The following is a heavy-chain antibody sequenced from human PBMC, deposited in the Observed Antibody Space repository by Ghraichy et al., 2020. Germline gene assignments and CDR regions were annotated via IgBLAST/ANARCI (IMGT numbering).Heavy chain of an antibody. D-gene: IGHD1-26*01. J-gene: IGHJ4*02. CDR1: GFTFSTYW. Sequence: GGSLRLSCVDSGFTFSTYWMGWVRQAPGKGLEWVANIKQDGSEKYYVDSVKGRFTISRDNAKNSMYLQMNSLRAEDTAVYYCVKLRWSGSSRHNFDYWGQGTLVSVSS. CDR3: VKLRWSGSSRHNFDY. V-gene: IGHV3-7*03. CDR2: IKQDGSEK.